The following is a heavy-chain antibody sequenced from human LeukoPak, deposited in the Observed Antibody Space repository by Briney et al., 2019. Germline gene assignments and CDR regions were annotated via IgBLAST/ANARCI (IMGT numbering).Heavy chain of an antibody. CDR1: GFTFSTYW. D-gene: IGHD5-24*01. CDR2: IKEDGTET. J-gene: IGHJ4*02. V-gene: IGHV3-7*03. CDR3: AKEGRSLQTY. Sequence: GGSLRLSCEASGFTFSTYWMKWVRQAPGKGLEWVANIKEDGTETYYVDSVKGRFTISRDNAKNSLYLQMNSLRVEDTAVYYCAKEGRSLQTYWGQGTLVTVSS.